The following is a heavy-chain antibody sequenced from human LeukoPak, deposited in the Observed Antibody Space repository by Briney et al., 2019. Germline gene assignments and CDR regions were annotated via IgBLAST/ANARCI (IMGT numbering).Heavy chain of an antibody. D-gene: IGHD3-3*01. CDR3: ARGGPITIFGVAYY. J-gene: IGHJ4*02. CDR2: IYYSGST. CDR1: GGPISSSSYY. V-gene: IGHV4-39*01. Sequence: PSETLSLTCTVSGGPISSSSYYWGWIRQPPGKGLEWIGSIYYSGSTYYNPSLKSRVTISVDTSKNQFSLKLSSVTAADTAVYYCARGGPITIFGVAYYWGQGTLVTVSS.